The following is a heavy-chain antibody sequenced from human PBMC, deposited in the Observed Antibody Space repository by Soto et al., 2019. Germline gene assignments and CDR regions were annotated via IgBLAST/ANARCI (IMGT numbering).Heavy chain of an antibody. D-gene: IGHD6-19*01. J-gene: IGHJ6*02. CDR3: AALAVADAVDYYYGMDV. CDR1: GYTFTSYA. V-gene: IGHV1-3*01. CDR2: INAGNGNT. Sequence: ASVKVSCKASGYTFTSYAMHWVRQAPGQRLEWMGWINAGNGNTKYSQKFQGRVTITRDTSASTAYMELSSLRSEDTAVYYCAALAVADAVDYYYGMDVWGQGTTVTVSS.